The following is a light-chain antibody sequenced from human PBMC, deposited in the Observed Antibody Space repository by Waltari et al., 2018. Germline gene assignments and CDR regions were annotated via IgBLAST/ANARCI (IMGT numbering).Light chain of an antibody. CDR2: RND. CDR3: ASWDDSLNGHWV. Sequence: QSVLTQPPSASGTPGPRVTISSSGTSSTPVNTALNWYQQVPGTAPKLLIYRNDLRPSGVPDRFSASKSGTSASLAISGLQSEDEAEYYCASWDDSLNGHWVFGGGTKVTVL. V-gene: IGLV1-44*01. J-gene: IGLJ3*02. CDR1: SSTPVNTA.